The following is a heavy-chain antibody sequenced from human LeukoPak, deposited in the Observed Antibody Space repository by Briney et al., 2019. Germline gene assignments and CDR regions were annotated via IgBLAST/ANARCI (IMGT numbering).Heavy chain of an antibody. V-gene: IGHV3-64*04. CDR2: ISSNGGST. J-gene: IGHJ4*02. CDR1: GFTFSSYA. Sequence: QPGGSLRLSCSASGFTFSSYAMHWVSQAPGKGLEYVSAISSNGGSTYYADSVKGRFTISRDNAKNTVYLQMNSLRAEDTAVYYCARSDGGFDYWGQGTLVTVSA. CDR3: ARSDGGFDY. D-gene: IGHD5-24*01.